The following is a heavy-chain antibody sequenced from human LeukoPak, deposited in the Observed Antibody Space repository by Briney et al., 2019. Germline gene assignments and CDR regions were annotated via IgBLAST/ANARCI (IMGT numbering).Heavy chain of an antibody. CDR1: GGSISSGGYY. CDR2: IYHSGST. Sequence: SQTLSLTCTVSGGSISSGGYYWSWIRQPPGKGLEWSAYIYHSGSTYYNPSLKSRVTISVDRSKNQFSLKLSSVTAADTAVYYCASSGVPAALSAIDYWGQGTLVTVSS. V-gene: IGHV4-30-2*01. CDR3: ASSGVPAALSAIDY. D-gene: IGHD2-2*01. J-gene: IGHJ4*02.